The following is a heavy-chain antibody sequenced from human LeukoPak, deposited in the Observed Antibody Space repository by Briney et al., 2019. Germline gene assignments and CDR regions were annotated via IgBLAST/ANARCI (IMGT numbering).Heavy chain of an antibody. J-gene: IGHJ4*02. CDR1: GGSISSSSYY. V-gene: IGHV4-39*07. D-gene: IGHD3-22*01. Sequence: ETLSLTCTVSGGSISSSSYYWGWIRQPPGKGLEWIGSIYYSGSTYYNPSLKSRVTISVDTSKNQFSLKLSSVTAADTAVYYCAREIFGDSSGYWGQGTLVTDSS. CDR2: IYYSGST. CDR3: AREIFGDSSGY.